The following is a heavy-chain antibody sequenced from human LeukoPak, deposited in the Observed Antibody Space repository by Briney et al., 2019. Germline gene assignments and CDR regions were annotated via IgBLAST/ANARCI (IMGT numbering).Heavy chain of an antibody. V-gene: IGHV4-39*01. CDR3: ARHVQGIAAAGYYFDY. CDR2: IYYSGST. J-gene: IGHJ4*02. CDR1: GGSISSYY. Sequence: PGETLSLTCTVSGGSISSYYWGWIRQPPGKGLEWIGSIYYSGSTYYNLSLKSRVTISVDTSKNQFSLKLSSVTAADTAVYYCARHVQGIAAAGYYFDYWGQGTLGPVSS. D-gene: IGHD6-13*01.